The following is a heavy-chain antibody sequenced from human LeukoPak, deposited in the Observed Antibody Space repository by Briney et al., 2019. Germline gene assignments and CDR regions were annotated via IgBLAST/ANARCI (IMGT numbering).Heavy chain of an antibody. CDR2: IYYSGST. J-gene: IGHJ5*02. V-gene: IGHV4-59*01. CDR3: ARARGGYCSSTSCLNNWFDP. D-gene: IGHD2-2*01. CDR1: GGSISSYY. Sequence: PSETQSLTCTVSGGSISSYYWSWIRQPPGKGLEWIGYIYYSGSTNYNPSLKSRVTISVDTSKNQFSLKLSSVTAADTAVYYCARARGGYCSSTSCLNNWFDPWGQGTLVTVSS.